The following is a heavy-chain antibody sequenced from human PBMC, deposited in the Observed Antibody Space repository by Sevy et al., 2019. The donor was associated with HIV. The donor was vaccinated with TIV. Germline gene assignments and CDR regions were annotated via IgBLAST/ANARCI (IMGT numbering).Heavy chain of an antibody. D-gene: IGHD6-13*01. Sequence: SETLSLTCSVSGGSVSSGSYYWSWIRQPPGKGLEWIGYIFYIGSTNYNPSLKSRVTISVDTSKNQLSLRLSSVTAADTAVYSCVRDRIAAAGGYFDYWRQGTLVTVSS. CDR3: VRDRIAAAGGYFDY. J-gene: IGHJ4*02. V-gene: IGHV4-61*01. CDR1: GGSVSSGSYY. CDR2: IFYIGST.